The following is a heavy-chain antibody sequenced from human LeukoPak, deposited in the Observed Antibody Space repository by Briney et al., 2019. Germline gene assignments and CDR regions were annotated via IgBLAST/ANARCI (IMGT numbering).Heavy chain of an antibody. D-gene: IGHD1-26*01. Sequence: GASVKVSCKASGGTFSSYAISWVRQAPGQGLEWMGGIIPIFGTANYAQKFQGRVTITADESTSTAYMELSSLRSEDTAVYYCARCGVGATPDYFDYWGQGTLVTVSS. CDR2: IIPIFGTA. CDR1: GGTFSSYA. J-gene: IGHJ4*02. V-gene: IGHV1-69*13. CDR3: ARCGVGATPDYFDY.